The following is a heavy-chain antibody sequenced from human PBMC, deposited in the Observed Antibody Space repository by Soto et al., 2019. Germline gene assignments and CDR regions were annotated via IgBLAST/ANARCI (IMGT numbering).Heavy chain of an antibody. CDR2: ISGSGGST. CDR1: GFTFSSYA. V-gene: IGHV3-23*01. D-gene: IGHD3-22*01. Sequence: PGGSLRLSCAASGFTFSSYAMSWVRQAPGKGLEWVSVISGSGGSTNYADSVKGRFTISRDNSKNTLYLQMNSLKTEDTAVYYCTRAYYYDSSGYQLYYFDYWGQGTLVTVSS. CDR3: TRAYYYDSSGYQLYYFDY. J-gene: IGHJ4*02.